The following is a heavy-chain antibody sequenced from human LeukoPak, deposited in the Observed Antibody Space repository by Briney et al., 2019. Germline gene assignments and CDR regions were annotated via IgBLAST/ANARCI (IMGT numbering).Heavy chain of an antibody. CDR3: ARRYSSSWYRSAFDI. CDR2: ISSSGNTI. CDR1: GFTFSSYE. V-gene: IGHV3-48*03. J-gene: IGHJ3*02. D-gene: IGHD6-13*01. Sequence: PGGSLRLSCAASGFTFSSYEMNGVGQAPGKGLEWVSYISSSGNTIYYADSVKGRFTLSRDNAKNSLYLQMNSLRAEDTAVYYCARRYSSSWYRSAFDIWGQGTLVTVSS.